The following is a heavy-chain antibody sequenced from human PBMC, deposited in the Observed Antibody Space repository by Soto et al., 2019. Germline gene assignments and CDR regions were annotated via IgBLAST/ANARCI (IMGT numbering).Heavy chain of an antibody. CDR2: IRSKAYGGTT. D-gene: IGHD1-26*01. CDR3: TRDRVGATIYYYYYYGMDV. J-gene: IGHJ6*02. CDR1: GFTLGDYA. V-gene: IGHV3-49*04. Sequence: GSLRLSCTASGFTLGDYAMSWVRQAPGKGLEWVGFIRSKAYGGTTEYAASVKGRFTISRDDSKSIAYLQMNSLKTEDTAVYYCTRDRVGATIYYYYYYGMDVWGQGTTVTVSS.